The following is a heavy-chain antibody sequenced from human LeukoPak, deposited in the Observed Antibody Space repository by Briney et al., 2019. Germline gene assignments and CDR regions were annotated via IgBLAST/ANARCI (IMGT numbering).Heavy chain of an antibody. J-gene: IGHJ4*02. CDR3: AKWGGGTYHDF. CDR1: GYTFTGYH. Sequence: ASVKVSCKASGYTFTGYHMHWVRQAPGQGLEWMGRINPYSGGTNYAQNFQGRVTVTRDTSISTAYMELSGLRSDDSAVYYCAKWGGGTYHDFWGQGTLVTVSS. D-gene: IGHD1-26*01. V-gene: IGHV1-2*06. CDR2: INPYSGGT.